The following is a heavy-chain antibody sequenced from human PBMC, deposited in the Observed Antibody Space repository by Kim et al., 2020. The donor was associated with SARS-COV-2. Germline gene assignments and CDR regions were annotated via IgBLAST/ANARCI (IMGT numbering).Heavy chain of an antibody. D-gene: IGHD6-25*01. V-gene: IGHV4-31*02. CDR2: T. CDR3: AREAEGWFDP. Sequence: TYNHPSLRSRVTISVATSKNQFPLKLSSVTAADTAVYYCAREAEGWFDPWGQGTLVTVSS. J-gene: IGHJ5*02.